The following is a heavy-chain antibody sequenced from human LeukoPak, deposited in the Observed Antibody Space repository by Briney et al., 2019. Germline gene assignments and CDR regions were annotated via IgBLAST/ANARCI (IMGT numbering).Heavy chain of an antibody. Sequence: SSETLSLTCTVSGGSISSYYWNWIRQPPGKGLEWIGYIYYTENTNYNPSLKSRVTISVDTSKSQSSLKLSSVTTADTAVYYCAGDSYGFDYWGQGILVTVSS. D-gene: IGHD5-18*01. V-gene: IGHV4-59*01. CDR3: AGDSYGFDY. CDR2: IYYTENT. CDR1: GGSISSYY. J-gene: IGHJ4*02.